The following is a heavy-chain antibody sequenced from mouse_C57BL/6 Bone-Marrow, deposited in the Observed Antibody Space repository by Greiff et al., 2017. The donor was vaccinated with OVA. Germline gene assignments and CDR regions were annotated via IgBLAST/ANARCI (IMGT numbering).Heavy chain of an antibody. D-gene: IGHD2-2*01. CDR2: IDPSDSYT. J-gene: IGHJ2*01. CDR1: GYTFTSYW. V-gene: IGHV1-50*01. CDR3: AREDGYAYFDY. Sequence: VQLQQPGAELVKPGASVKLSCKASGYTFTSYWMQWVKQRPGQGLEWIGEIDPSDSYTNYNQKFKGKATLTVDTSSSTAYMQLSSLTSEDSAVYYCAREDGYAYFDYWGRGTTLTVSS.